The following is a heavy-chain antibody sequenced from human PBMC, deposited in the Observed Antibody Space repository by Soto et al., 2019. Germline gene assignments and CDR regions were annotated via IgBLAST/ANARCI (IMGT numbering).Heavy chain of an antibody. CDR1: GGSFSGYY. D-gene: IGHD3-16*01. V-gene: IGHV4-34*01. Sequence: QVQLQQWGAGLLKPSETLSLTCAVYGGSFSGYYWSWIRQPPGKGLEWIGEINHSGSTNYNPSLTSRVTILVGTSKNQFHLKLNSVTAAVTDVYSCASRIIIITFGEVMDWFNPWGQGTLDNVYS. CDR3: ASRIIIITFGEVMDWFNP. J-gene: IGHJ5*02. CDR2: INHSGST.